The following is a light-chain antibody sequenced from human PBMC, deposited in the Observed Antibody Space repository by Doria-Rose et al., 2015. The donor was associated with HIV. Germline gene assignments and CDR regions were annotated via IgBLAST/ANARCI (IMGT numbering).Light chain of an antibody. CDR3: QQYGTSRGT. CDR1: QRVKSSY. V-gene: IGKV3-20*01. J-gene: IGKJ5*01. Sequence: TQSPGTLSLSPGERATLSCRASQRVKSSYLAWYQQKPGQAPRLLTYDASTRATGIPDRFSGSGAGTDLPLTISRLEPEDVAVYYCQQYGTSRGTFGQGTRLEIK. CDR2: DAS.